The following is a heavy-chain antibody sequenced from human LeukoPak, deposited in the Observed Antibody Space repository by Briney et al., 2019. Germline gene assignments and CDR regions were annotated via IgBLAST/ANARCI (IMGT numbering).Heavy chain of an antibody. J-gene: IGHJ4*02. CDR3: ARSSKNVDTAMVSQYYFDY. V-gene: IGHV4-34*01. CDR1: GGSFSRYY. D-gene: IGHD5-18*01. CDR2: INHSGST. Sequence: NSSETLSLTCAVYGGSFSRYYWSWIRQPPGKGLEWIGEINHSGSTNYNPSLKSRVTISVDTSKNQFSLKLSSVTAADTAVYYCARSSKNVDTAMVSQYYFDYWGQGTLVTVSS.